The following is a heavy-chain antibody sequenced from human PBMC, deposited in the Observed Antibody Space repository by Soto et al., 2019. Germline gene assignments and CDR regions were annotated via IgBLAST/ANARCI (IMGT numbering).Heavy chain of an antibody. V-gene: IGHV4-30-4*01. CDR2: IYYSGST. Sequence: KPSETLCITFTVSVCSISSGDYYWSWIRQPPGKGLEWIGYIYYSGSTYYNPSLKSRVTISVDTSKNQFSLKLSSVTAADTAVYYCARGSIAAAGSSGFDPWGQGTLVNVSS. J-gene: IGHJ5*02. D-gene: IGHD6-13*01. CDR3: ARGSIAAAGSSGFDP. CDR1: VCSISSGDYY.